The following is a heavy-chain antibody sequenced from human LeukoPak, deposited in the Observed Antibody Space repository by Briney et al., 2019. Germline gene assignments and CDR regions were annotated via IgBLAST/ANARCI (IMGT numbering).Heavy chain of an antibody. CDR1: GFTFSSYW. Sequence: GRSLRLSCAASGFTFSSYWMSWVRQAPGKGLEWVANIKQDGSEKYYVDSVKGRFTISRDNAKNSLYLQMNSLRAEDTAVYYCASNDFWSGYFVSDYWGQGTLVTVSS. CDR3: ASNDFWSGYFVSDY. CDR2: IKQDGSEK. V-gene: IGHV3-7*01. J-gene: IGHJ4*02. D-gene: IGHD3-3*01.